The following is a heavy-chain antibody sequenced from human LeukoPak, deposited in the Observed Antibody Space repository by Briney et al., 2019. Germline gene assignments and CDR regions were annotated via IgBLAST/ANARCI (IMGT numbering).Heavy chain of an antibody. J-gene: IGHJ4*02. CDR2: TIPTFGII. CDR3: ARGPGHFDD. Sequence: SVTVSCKASGGTFSSYGISWVRQAPGQGFERMGRTIPTFGIINLAQKFQGRVTITADKSTSTAHMELSSLRSEDTAVYYCARGPGHFDDWGQGTLVTVSS. CDR1: GGTFSSYG. V-gene: IGHV1-69*04. D-gene: IGHD3-10*01.